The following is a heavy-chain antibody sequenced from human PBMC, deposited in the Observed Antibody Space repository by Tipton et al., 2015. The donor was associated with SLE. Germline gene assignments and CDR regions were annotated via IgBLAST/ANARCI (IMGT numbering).Heavy chain of an antibody. V-gene: IGHV3-48*02. D-gene: IGHD6-19*01. CDR1: GFTFTNFD. CDR3: ARGRSSGRSEFDN. Sequence: SLRLSCVASGFTFTNFDMTWVRQAPGKGLEWVSYISSGSGTIYYADSVKGRFTISRDNAENSLYLQMNSLRDDDTAVYYCARGRSSGRSEFDNWGQGTLVTVSS. J-gene: IGHJ4*02. CDR2: ISSGSGTI.